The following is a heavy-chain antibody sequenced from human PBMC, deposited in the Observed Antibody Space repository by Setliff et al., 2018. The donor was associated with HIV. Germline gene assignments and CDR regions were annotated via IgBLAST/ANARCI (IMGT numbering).Heavy chain of an antibody. V-gene: IGHV4-34*01. J-gene: IGHJ6*02. Sequence: SETLSLTCAVYGGSFSGYCRSWIRQPPGKGLEWIGEIQHSGRINYNPSLRSRVTTSVDTSKNQFSLKLTSVTAADTAVYYCARRYYYYGMDVWGQGTTVTVSS. CDR2: IQHSGRI. CDR1: GGSFSGYC. CDR3: ARRYYYYGMDV.